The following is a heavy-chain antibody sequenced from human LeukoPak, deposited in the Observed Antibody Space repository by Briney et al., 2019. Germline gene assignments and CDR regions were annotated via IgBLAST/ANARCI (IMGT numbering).Heavy chain of an antibody. CDR1: GGTFSSYA. CDR3: ARDLDDYVRGPGYSG. V-gene: IGHV1-69*13. CDR2: IIPIFSTA. J-gene: IGHJ4*02. D-gene: IGHD3-16*01. Sequence: ASVKVSCKASGGTFSSYAISWVRQAPGQGLEWMGGIIPIFSTANYAQKFQGRVTITADESTSTAYMELSSLRSEDTAVYYCARDLDDYVRGPGYSGWGQGTLVTVSS.